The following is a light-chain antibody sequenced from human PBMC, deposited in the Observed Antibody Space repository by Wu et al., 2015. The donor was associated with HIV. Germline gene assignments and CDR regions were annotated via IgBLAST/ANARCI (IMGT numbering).Light chain of an antibody. Sequence: EIVLTQSPATLSLSPGERATVSCRASQSVDRYLAWYQLKPGQAPRLLIYDTSNRATGIPDRFSGSGSGTDFTLTISRLEPEDFAVYYCQQCGSSPWTFGQGTKVEIK. V-gene: IGKV3-20*01. CDR2: DTS. CDR1: QSVDRY. J-gene: IGKJ1*01. CDR3: QQCGSSPWT.